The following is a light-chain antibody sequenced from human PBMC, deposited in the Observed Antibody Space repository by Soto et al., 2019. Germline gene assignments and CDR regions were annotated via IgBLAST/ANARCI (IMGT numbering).Light chain of an antibody. CDR2: EVT. CDR1: SSDVGFYNF. Sequence: LTQPPSASGSPGQSLTISCTGTSSDVGFYNFVSWYQQRPGKAPKLVIYEVTKRPSGVPDRFSGSKSGGTASLTVSGLQADDEADYYCASYAGTRLFVFGSGTKVTVL. V-gene: IGLV2-8*01. J-gene: IGLJ1*01. CDR3: ASYAGTRLFV.